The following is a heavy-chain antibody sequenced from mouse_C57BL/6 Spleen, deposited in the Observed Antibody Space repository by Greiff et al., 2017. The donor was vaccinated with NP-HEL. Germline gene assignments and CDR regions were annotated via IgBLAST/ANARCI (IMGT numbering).Heavy chain of an antibody. J-gene: IGHJ3*01. D-gene: IGHD2-4*01. CDR1: GFTFSDYG. CDR2: ISSGSSTI. Sequence: EVKLVESGGGLVKPGGSLKLSCAASGFTFSDYGMHWVRQAPEKGLEWVAYISSGSSTIYYADTVKGRFTISRDNAKNTLFLQMTSLRSEDTAMYYCATGGRLRPFAYWGQGTLVTVSA. V-gene: IGHV5-17*01. CDR3: ATGGRLRPFAY.